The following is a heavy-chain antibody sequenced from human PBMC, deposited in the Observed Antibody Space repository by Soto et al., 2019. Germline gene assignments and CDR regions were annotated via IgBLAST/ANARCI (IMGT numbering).Heavy chain of an antibody. J-gene: IGHJ4*02. D-gene: IGHD6-19*01. CDR3: AGGGGSFSSGWYFDD. Sequence: QVQLQESGPGLVKPSETMSLTCTVSGVSIRNDYWNWVRQSPGKGLEWIGFIYYSGTTKYNPSLQGSVTHSAETSKNQVSLKLTSLTAKDTAGYYCAGGGGSFSSGWYFDDWGQGTLVTVSS. CDR1: GVSIRNDY. CDR2: IYYSGTT. V-gene: IGHV4-59*08.